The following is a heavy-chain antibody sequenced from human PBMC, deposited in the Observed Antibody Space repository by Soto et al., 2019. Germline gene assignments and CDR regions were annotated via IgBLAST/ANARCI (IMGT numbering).Heavy chain of an antibody. CDR3: ARDGEFAPLNGNYYYYYMDV. V-gene: IGHV1-2*04. D-gene: IGHD3-10*01. CDR2: INPNSGGT. CDR1: GYPFTGYY. J-gene: IGHJ6*03. Sequence: ASVKVSCKASGYPFTGYYIHWVRQAPGQGLEWMGWINPNSGGTNYAQKFQGWVTMTRDTSISTAYMELSRLRSDDTAVYYCARDGEFAPLNGNYYYYYMDVWGKGTTVTVSS.